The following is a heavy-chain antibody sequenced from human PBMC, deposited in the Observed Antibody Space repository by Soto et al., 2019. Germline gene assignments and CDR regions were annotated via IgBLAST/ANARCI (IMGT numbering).Heavy chain of an antibody. Sequence: GGSLRLTCAASGVLFSNYAMSWVRQTPGKGLELVSAISGSSVTTYYADSVKGRFTVSRDNSKNTLFLQMNSLEAEDTAVYYCAKATVGFGDFGWDYWGQGTLVTVSS. CDR1: GVLFSNYA. CDR3: AKATVGFGDFGWDY. V-gene: IGHV3-23*01. D-gene: IGHD3-10*01. J-gene: IGHJ4*02. CDR2: ISGSSVTT.